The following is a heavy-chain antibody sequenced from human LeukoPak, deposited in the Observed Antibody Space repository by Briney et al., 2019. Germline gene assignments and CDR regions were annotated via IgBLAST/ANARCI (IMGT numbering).Heavy chain of an antibody. Sequence: ETLSLTCTVSGGSMTTYYWSWIRQPPGKGLEWIGHIYYSGSTSYNPSLKSRVTISVDTSKNQFSLKLSSVTAANTAVYYCASFEDIVVVPAAQRPYYYYGMDVWGQGTTVTVSS. CDR2: IYYSGST. V-gene: IGHV4-59*12. D-gene: IGHD2-2*01. CDR3: ASFEDIVVVPAAQRPYYYYGMDV. J-gene: IGHJ6*02. CDR1: GGSMTTYY.